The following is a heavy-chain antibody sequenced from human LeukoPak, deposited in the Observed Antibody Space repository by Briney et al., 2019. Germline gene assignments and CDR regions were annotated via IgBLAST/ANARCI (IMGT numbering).Heavy chain of an antibody. CDR2: INHSGST. J-gene: IGHJ4*02. Sequence: SETLSLTCAVYGGSFSGYYWSWIRQPPGKGLEWIGEINHSGSTNYNPSLKSRVTISVDTSKNQFSLKLSSVTAADTAVYYCARRRYSSSRSGVWDYWGQGTLVTVSS. D-gene: IGHD6-13*01. CDR3: ARRRYSSSRSGVWDY. V-gene: IGHV4-34*01. CDR1: GGSFSGYY.